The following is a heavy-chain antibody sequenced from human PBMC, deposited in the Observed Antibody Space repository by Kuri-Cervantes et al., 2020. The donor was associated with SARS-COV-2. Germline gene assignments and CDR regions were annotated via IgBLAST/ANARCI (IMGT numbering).Heavy chain of an antibody. CDR2: ISYDGSNK. CDR3: ARRFHQYQLPHWYFDL. D-gene: IGHD2-2*01. J-gene: IGHJ2*01. Sequence: GGSLRLSCAASGFTFSSYAMSWVRQAPGKGLEWVAVISYDGSNKYYADSVKGRFTISRDNSKNTLYLQMNSLRAEDTAVYYCARRFHQYQLPHWYFDLWGRGTLVTVSS. CDR1: GFTFSSYA. V-gene: IGHV3-30-3*01.